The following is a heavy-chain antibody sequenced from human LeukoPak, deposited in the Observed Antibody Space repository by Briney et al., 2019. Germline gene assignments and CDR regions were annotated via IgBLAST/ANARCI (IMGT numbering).Heavy chain of an antibody. J-gene: IGHJ4*02. CDR1: GFTFSSYS. CDR2: ISSSSSTI. V-gene: IGHV3-48*04. CDR3: ARSYYDSLEDYFDY. Sequence: GGSLRLSCAASGFTFSSYSMNWVRQAPGKGLEWVSCISSSSSTIYYADSVKGRFTISRDNAKNSLYLQMNSLRAEDTAVYYCARSYYDSLEDYFDYWGQGTLVTVSS. D-gene: IGHD3-22*01.